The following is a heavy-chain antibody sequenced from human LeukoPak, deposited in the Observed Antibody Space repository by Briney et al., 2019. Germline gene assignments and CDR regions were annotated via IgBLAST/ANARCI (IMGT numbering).Heavy chain of an antibody. J-gene: IGHJ4*02. Sequence: PSETLSLTCTVSGGSISSYYWSWIRQPPGKGLEWIGYIYYSGSTNYNPSLKSRVTISVDTSKNQFSLKPSSVTAADTAVYYCARGYDILTGYLDYWGQGTLVTVSS. CDR3: ARGYDILTGYLDY. V-gene: IGHV4-59*01. D-gene: IGHD3-9*01. CDR2: IYYSGST. CDR1: GGSISSYY.